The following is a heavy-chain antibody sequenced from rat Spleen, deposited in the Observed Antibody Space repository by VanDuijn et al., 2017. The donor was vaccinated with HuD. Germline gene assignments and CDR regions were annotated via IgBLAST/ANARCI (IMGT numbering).Heavy chain of an antibody. V-gene: IGHV2-41*01. CDR2: IWSTGGT. Sequence: QVQLKESGPGLVQPSQTLSLICTVSGFSLISNSVHWVRQSPGKGLEWMGVIWSTGGTRYNSALKSRLSISKDTSKSQVFLKMNSLQTEDTATYYSASSYMPFDYWGQGVMVTVSS. CDR3: ASSYMPFDY. D-gene: IGHD1-2*01. CDR1: GFSLISNS. J-gene: IGHJ2*01.